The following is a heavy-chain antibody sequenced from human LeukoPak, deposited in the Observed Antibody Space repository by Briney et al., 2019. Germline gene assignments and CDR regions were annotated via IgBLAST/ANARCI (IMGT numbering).Heavy chain of an antibody. D-gene: IGHD1-26*01. J-gene: IGHJ4*02. CDR3: AEDFRIVGATPGY. CDR1: GFTFSSYG. V-gene: IGHV3-30*02. Sequence: GGSLRLSCAASGFTFSSYGMHWVRQAPGKGLEWVAFIRYDGSNKYYADSVKGRFTISRDKSKNTLYLQMNSLRAEDTAVYYCAEDFRIVGATPGYWGQGTLVTVSS. CDR2: IRYDGSNK.